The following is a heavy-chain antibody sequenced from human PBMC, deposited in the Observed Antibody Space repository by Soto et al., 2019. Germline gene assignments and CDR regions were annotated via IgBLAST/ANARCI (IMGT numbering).Heavy chain of an antibody. CDR3: ARALDIVATAPFDY. V-gene: IGHV3-21*01. Sequence: GGSLRLSCAASGFTFSSYSMNWVRQAPGKGLEWVSSISSSSSYIYYADSVKGRFTISRDNAKNSLYLQMNSLRAEDTAVYYCARALDIVATAPFDYSGQGTLVTGSS. J-gene: IGHJ4*02. D-gene: IGHD5-12*01. CDR1: GFTFSSYS. CDR2: ISSSSSYI.